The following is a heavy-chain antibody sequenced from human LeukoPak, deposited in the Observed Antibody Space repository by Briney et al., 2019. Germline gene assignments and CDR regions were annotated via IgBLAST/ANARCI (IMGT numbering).Heavy chain of an antibody. D-gene: IGHD6-19*01. J-gene: IGHJ6*03. Sequence: ASVKVSCKASGYTFTSYGISWVRQAPGQGLEWMGWISAYNGNTNYAQKLQGRVTITTDTSTSTAYMELRSLRSDDTAVYYCAREIRDVAGPPNDYYYYYYMDVWGKGTTVTVSS. V-gene: IGHV1-18*01. CDR3: AREIRDVAGPPNDYYYYYYMDV. CDR1: GYTFTSYG. CDR2: ISAYNGNT.